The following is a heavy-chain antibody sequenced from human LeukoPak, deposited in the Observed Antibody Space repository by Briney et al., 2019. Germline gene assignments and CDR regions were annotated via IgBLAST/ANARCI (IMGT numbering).Heavy chain of an antibody. V-gene: IGHV1-2*02. CDR2: MNPNSGVT. CDR1: GYTFTVNY. Sequence: GASVKVSCKPSGYTFTVNYLHLVRQAPGQGLEWVGWMNPNSGVTVYAQNFQGRVTMTRDTSISTAYMELSSLTSDDTAVYYCTRGAGTSWFDYWGQGSLVTVSS. CDR3: TRGAGTSWFDY. J-gene: IGHJ4*02. D-gene: IGHD2-2*01.